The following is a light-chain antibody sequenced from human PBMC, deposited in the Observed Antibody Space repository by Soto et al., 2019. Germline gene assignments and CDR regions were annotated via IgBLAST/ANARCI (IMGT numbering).Light chain of an antibody. V-gene: IGKV3-15*01. CDR1: QSIGDT. CDR3: QRYNNWPRT. J-gene: IGKJ4*01. CDR2: DTS. Sequence: EVGMTQSQATLSVSPGDGATHSSRASQSIGDTLAWYQHKPGQTPRLLIYDTSTGATGVPARFSGSRSGTECSLTVSSLQCEDFEVYYCQRYNNWPRTFGGGNKVESK.